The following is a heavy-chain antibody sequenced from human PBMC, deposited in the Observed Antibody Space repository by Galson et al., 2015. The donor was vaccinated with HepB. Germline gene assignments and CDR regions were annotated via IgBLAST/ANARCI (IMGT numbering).Heavy chain of an antibody. V-gene: IGHV4-34*01. CDR3: ARGAYDYVWGSYRRYYYYMDV. D-gene: IGHD3-16*02. J-gene: IGHJ6*03. CDR2: INHSGST. Sequence: LSLTCAVYGGSFSGYYWSWIRQPPGKGLDWIGEINHSGSTNYNPSLKSRVTISVDTSKNQFSLKLSSVTAADTAVYYCARGAYDYVWGSYRRYYYYMDVWGKGTTVTVSS. CDR1: GGSFSGYY.